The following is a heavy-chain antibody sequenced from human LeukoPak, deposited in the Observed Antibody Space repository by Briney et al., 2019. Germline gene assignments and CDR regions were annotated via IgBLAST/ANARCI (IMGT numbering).Heavy chain of an antibody. CDR2: ITTGDGNT. CDR1: GFTFSSYT. D-gene: IGHD3-10*01. V-gene: IGHV3-23*01. CDR3: AKDDELHGHDY. Sequence: GGSLRLSCTASGFTFSSYTMTWVRQAPGKGLKWVSTITTGDGNTYYADSVKGRFTVSRDDSKNTLYLQMNSLRAEDTAVYYCAKDDELHGHDYWGQGTLVTVSS. J-gene: IGHJ4*02.